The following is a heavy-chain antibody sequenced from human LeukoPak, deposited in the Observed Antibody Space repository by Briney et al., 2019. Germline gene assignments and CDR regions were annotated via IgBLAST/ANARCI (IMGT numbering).Heavy chain of an antibody. CDR2: ISFAGSNK. D-gene: IGHD3-10*01. CDR1: GVTFSGYG. CDR3: SRVGRGPTYYYGSYAFDI. V-gene: IGHV3-30*03. Sequence: GRSLSLSCAVSGVTFSGYGMHCVREAPGKGLEWVVVISFAGSNKSYADSAKVRFPYYRDNSKNTLYLQLNRLRLEATPGFYFSRVGRGPTYYYGSYAFDIWGQRTMVTVSS. J-gene: IGHJ3*02.